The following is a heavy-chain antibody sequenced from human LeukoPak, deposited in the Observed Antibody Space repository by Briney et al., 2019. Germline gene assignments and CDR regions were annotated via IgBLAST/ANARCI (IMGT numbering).Heavy chain of an antibody. CDR1: GGSISPYY. D-gene: IGHD1-14*01. CDR3: ARGGSGGTY. Sequence: SETLSLTCSVSGGSISPYYWSWIRRPPGKGLEWIGYIYYSGDTNYNSSLESRVTISVDTSKNQFSLKLTSVTAADTAVYYCARGGSGGTYWGQGTLVVVSS. J-gene: IGHJ4*02. V-gene: IGHV4-59*01. CDR2: IYYSGDT.